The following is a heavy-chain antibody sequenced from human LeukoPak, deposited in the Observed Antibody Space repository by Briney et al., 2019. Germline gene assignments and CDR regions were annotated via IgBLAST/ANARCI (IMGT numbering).Heavy chain of an antibody. V-gene: IGHV1-2*02. CDR2: INPNSGGT. CDR3: ARDTAVAGHYYYYMDV. D-gene: IGHD6-19*01. CDR1: GYTFTGYY. J-gene: IGHJ6*03. Sequence: ASVKVSCKASGYTFTGYYMHWVRQAPGQGLEWMGWINPNSGGTNYAQKFQGRVTVTRDTSISTAYMELSRLRSDDTAVYYCARDTAVAGHYYYYMDVWGKGTTVTVSS.